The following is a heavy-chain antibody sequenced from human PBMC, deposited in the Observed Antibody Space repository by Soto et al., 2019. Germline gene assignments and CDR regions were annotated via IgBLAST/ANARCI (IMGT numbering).Heavy chain of an antibody. CDR1: GFSLTTSGVG. D-gene: IGHD3-3*01. J-gene: IGHJ4*02. CDR2: IYWDDDK. V-gene: IGHV2-5*02. CDR3: AHRVLRTVFGLVTTTAIYFDF. Sequence: QITLNEFGPTVARPTETLTLTCRFSGFSLTTSGVGVGWIRQSPGKAPEWLALIYWDDDKRYSASLKSRLTITKDTSKNQVVLTVSDLDPTDTATYYCAHRVLRTVFGLVTTTAIYFDFWGQGTPVAVSS.